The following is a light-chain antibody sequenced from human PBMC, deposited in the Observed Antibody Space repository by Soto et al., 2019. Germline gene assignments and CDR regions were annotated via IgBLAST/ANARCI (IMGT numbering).Light chain of an antibody. CDR3: QQHGSSHIT. Sequence: EIVLTQSPGTLSLSPGERATLSCGASQSVSSSYLAWYQQKPGQDPRLLMYGVSTRATGIPDRFSGRGSGTDFTLTISRLEPEDFLVYYCQQHGSSHITFGQGTRLEIK. CDR1: QSVSSSY. V-gene: IGKV3-20*01. J-gene: IGKJ5*01. CDR2: GVS.